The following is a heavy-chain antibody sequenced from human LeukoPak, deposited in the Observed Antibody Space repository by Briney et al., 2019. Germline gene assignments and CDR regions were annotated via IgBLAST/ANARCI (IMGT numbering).Heavy chain of an antibody. CDR1: GGSISTYY. J-gene: IGHJ5*02. V-gene: IGHV4-59*01. Sequence: SETLSLTCTVSGGSISTYYWNWIRQPPGKGLEWIGYIYYTGSTNYNPSLKSRVTISVDTSKNQFSLKLSSVTAADTAAYYCARVVVAATSWFDPWGQGTLVTVSS. CDR2: IYYTGST. D-gene: IGHD2-15*01. CDR3: ARVVVAATSWFDP.